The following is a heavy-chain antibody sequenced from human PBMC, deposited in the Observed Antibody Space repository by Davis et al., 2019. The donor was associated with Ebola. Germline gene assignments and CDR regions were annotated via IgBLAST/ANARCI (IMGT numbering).Heavy chain of an antibody. V-gene: IGHV4-39*01. CDR3: ARQGNQLLYYYYGMDV. D-gene: IGHD5-24*01. J-gene: IGHJ6*02. CDR1: GGSTSSSSYH. CDR2: IYYSGCT. Sequence: PSETLSLTCTVSGGSTSSSSYHRGWFRQPPGKGLEWIGSIYYSGCTYYNPSLKSRVTISVDTSKNQFSLKLSSVTAADTAVYYCARQGNQLLYYYYGMDVWGQGTTVTVSS.